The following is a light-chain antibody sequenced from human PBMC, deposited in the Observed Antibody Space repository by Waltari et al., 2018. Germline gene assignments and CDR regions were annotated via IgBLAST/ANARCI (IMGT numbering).Light chain of an antibody. CDR3: QTWTTGIWV. J-gene: IGLJ3*02. V-gene: IGLV4-69*01. Sequence: QLVLTQAPSASASLGASVKLTCTLTSGHSNYAITWHQQQPEKGPRYLIRLNSDGSHTRGDGIPDRFSGSSSGAERYLIISSLQSEDEADYYCQTWTTGIWVFGGGTKLTVL. CDR2: LNSDGSH. CDR1: SGHSNYA.